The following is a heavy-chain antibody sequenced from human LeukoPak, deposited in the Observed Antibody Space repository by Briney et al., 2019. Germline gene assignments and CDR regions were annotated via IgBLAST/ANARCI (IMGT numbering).Heavy chain of an antibody. Sequence: PGGSLRLSCAASGLTFSSFCMNWVRQAPGKVLEWVSSISSSSSYIYYADSVKGRFTSSRDNAKNSLYLQMNSLRAEDTAVYYCARSFSSYFDYWGQGTLVTVSS. CDR2: ISSSSSYI. D-gene: IGHD3-3*02. V-gene: IGHV3-21*01. CDR3: ARSFSSYFDY. J-gene: IGHJ4*02. CDR1: GLTFSSFC.